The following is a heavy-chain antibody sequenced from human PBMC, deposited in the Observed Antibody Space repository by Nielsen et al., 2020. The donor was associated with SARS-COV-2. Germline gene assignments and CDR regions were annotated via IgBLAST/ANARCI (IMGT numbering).Heavy chain of an antibody. Sequence: WIRQPPGKGPEWVAVIYGGSGSIYYASSVKGRFTISRDNSKNTLYLQMDSLRAEDTAIYYCAKDLNSPGTTLEWLHYPMDVWGQGTTVTVSS. CDR2: IYGGSGSI. D-gene: IGHD3-3*01. CDR3: AKDLNSPGTTLEWLHYPMDV. V-gene: IGHV3-23*03. J-gene: IGHJ6*02.